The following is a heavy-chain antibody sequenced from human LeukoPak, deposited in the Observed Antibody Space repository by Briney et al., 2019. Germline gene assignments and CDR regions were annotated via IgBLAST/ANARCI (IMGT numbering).Heavy chain of an antibody. CDR2: ITWNSGTI. Sequence: PGGSLRLSCAASGFSFRGYAMHWVRQGPGKGLEWVSGITWNSGTIGYADSVKGRFTISRDNAKNSLYLQMNSLRAEDTALYYCAKDVTGTGAFDIWGQGTMVTVSS. V-gene: IGHV3-9*01. D-gene: IGHD1-7*01. CDR3: AKDVTGTGAFDI. J-gene: IGHJ3*02. CDR1: GFSFRGYA.